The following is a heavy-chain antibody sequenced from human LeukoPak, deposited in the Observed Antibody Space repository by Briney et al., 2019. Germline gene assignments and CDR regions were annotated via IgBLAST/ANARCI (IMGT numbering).Heavy chain of an antibody. J-gene: IGHJ4*02. CDR1: GGSNSSSSHY. CDR3: ATTTIRLGY. CDR2: MYYRGST. D-gene: IGHD1-26*01. V-gene: IGHV4-39*07. Sequence: SETLSLTCTVSGGSNSSSSHYWGWIRQPPGKGLEWIGSMYYRGSTYHNPSLKSRVTISVDTSKNQFSLKLSSVTAADTAVYYCATTTIRLGYWGQGTLVTVSS.